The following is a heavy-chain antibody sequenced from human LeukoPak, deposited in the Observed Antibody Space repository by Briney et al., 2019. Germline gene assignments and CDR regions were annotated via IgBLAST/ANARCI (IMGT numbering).Heavy chain of an antibody. V-gene: IGHV1-69*13. J-gene: IGHJ4*02. CDR3: ARLDY. Sequence: SVQCSCTASGVTSTSYAISSVGHAPGRGHECMGGIIPISSTANSAQKFHGTVTMPANEPTTTAYIEPSSLRSSHTAVYYSARLDYWGQGTLVTVSS. CDR2: IIPISSTA. CDR1: GVTSTSYA.